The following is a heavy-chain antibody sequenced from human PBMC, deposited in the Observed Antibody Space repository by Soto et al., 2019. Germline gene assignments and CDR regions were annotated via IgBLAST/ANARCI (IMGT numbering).Heavy chain of an antibody. J-gene: IGHJ4*02. D-gene: IGHD3-3*01. CDR3: AKDSDYDFWSGYPDY. CDR1: GFTFSSYA. CDR2: ISGSGGST. Sequence: SLRLSCAASGFTFSSYAMSWVRQAPGKGLEWVSAISGSGGSTYYADSVKGRFTISRDNSKNTLYLQMDSLRAEDTAVYYCAKDSDYDFWSGYPDYWGQGTLVTVSS. V-gene: IGHV3-23*01.